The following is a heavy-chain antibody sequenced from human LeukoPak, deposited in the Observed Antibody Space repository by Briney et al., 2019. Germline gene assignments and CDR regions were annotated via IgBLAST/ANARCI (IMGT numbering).Heavy chain of an antibody. CDR2: IYYSGST. D-gene: IGHD3-3*02. J-gene: IGHJ6*03. V-gene: IGHV4-59*01. CDR3: ARAFYPGYYSYMAV. CDR1: GGSINSYY. Sequence: SETLSLTCTVSGGSINSYYWSWIRQPPGKGLEWIGYIYYSGSTNYNPSLKSRVTISVHTSKNQFSLKLSSVTAADTAVYYCARAFYPGYYSYMAVWGKGTTVTVSS.